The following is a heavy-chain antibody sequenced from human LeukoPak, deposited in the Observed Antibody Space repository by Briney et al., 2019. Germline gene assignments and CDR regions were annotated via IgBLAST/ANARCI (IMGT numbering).Heavy chain of an antibody. J-gene: IGHJ6*02. Sequence: GGSLRLSCAASGFTFDDYAMHWVRQAPGKGLEWVSGISWNSGSIGYADSVKGRFTISRDSAKNSLYLQMNSLRAEDTALYYCARDVYYYYYYGMDVWGQGTTVTVSS. CDR1: GFTFDDYA. CDR3: ARDVYYYYYYGMDV. CDR2: ISWNSGSI. V-gene: IGHV3-9*01.